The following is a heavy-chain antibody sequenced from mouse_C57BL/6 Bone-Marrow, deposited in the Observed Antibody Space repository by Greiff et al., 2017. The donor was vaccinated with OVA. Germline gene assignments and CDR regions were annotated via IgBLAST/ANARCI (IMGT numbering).Heavy chain of an antibody. CDR3: ARKVTGTYFDV. D-gene: IGHD4-1*01. J-gene: IGHJ1*03. CDR2: INPSTGGT. V-gene: IGHV1-42*01. CDR1: GYSFTGYY. Sequence: EVKLVESGPELVKPGASVKISCKASGYSFTGYYMNWVKQSPEKSLEWIGEINPSTGGTTYNQKFKAKATLTVDKSSSTAYMQLKSLTSEDSAVYYCARKVTGTYFDVWGTGTTVTVSS.